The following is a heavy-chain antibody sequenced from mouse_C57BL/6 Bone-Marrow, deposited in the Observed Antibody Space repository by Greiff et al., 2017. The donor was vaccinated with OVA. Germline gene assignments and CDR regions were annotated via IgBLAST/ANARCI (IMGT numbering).Heavy chain of an antibody. J-gene: IGHJ2*01. Sequence: DVMLVESGGDLVKPGGSLKLSCAASGFTFSSYGMSWVRQTPDKRLEWVATISSGGSYTYYPDSVKGRFTISRDNAKNTLYLQMSSLKSEDTAMYYCARHGDYGIFFDYWGQGTTLTVSS. V-gene: IGHV5-6*02. D-gene: IGHD1-1*01. CDR3: ARHGDYGIFFDY. CDR1: GFTFSSYG. CDR2: ISSGGSYT.